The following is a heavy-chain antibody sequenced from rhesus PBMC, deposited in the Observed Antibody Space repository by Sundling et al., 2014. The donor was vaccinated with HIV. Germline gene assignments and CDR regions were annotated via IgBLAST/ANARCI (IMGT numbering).Heavy chain of an antibody. J-gene: IGHJ4*01. CDR2: IYGSGGST. D-gene: IGHD2-27*01. CDR1: GYSISSGNY. V-gene: IGHV4-93*02. CDR3: ARVIFTSSGNY. Sequence: QVQLQESGPGLVKPSETLSLTCAVSGYSISSGNYWGWIRQPPGKGLEWIGGIYGSGGSTDYNPSLKSRVTLSLDTSKNQLSLKLSSVTAADTAVYYCARVIFTSSGNYWGQGVLVTVSS.